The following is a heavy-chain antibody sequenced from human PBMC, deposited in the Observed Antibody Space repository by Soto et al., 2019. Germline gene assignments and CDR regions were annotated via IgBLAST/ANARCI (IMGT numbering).Heavy chain of an antibody. V-gene: IGHV1-3*05. CDR1: GNTFTSYA. Sequence: QVQLVQSGAEEKKPGASVKVSCKASGNTFTSYAMHWVRQAPGQRLEWMGWINAGNGNTKYSQKFQGRVTITRDTSASTAYMELSSLRSEATALYYCARGMGLYYFDYWGQGTLVTVSS. CDR3: ARGMGLYYFDY. D-gene: IGHD3-16*01. J-gene: IGHJ4*02. CDR2: INAGNGNT.